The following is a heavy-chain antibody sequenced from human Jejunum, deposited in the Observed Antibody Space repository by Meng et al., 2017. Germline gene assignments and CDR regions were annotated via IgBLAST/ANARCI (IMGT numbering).Heavy chain of an antibody. V-gene: IGHV3-33*01. CDR3: LRGRDY. D-gene: IGHD3-10*01. Sequence: QVPLVGSGGGVVQPGKSLRLSCAASGFNFTNYGMHWVRQAPGKGLEWVAVIWHDGSKVFYADSVRGRFTISRDNSHNTVDLQMNSVRVDDTAVYFCLRGRDYWGQGTLVTVSS. CDR1: GFNFTNYG. CDR2: IWHDGSKV. J-gene: IGHJ4*02.